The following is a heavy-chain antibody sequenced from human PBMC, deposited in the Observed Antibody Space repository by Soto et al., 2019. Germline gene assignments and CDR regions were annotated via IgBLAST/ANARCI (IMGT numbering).Heavy chain of an antibody. CDR3: ARGYYYENSAWPPGE. J-gene: IGHJ4*02. D-gene: IGHD3-22*01. CDR1: GDSISTVHYY. Sequence: SETLSLTCAVSGDSISTVHYYWSWIRQPPGKGLEWIGYIYYGGSTYYNPSLRSRVTISADTSKNQFSLKLSSATAADTALYYCARGYYYENSAWPPGEWGQGTLVTVSS. V-gene: IGHV4-30-4*01. CDR2: IYYGGST.